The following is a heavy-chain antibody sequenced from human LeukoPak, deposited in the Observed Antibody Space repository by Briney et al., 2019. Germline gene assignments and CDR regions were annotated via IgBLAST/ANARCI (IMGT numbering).Heavy chain of an antibody. CDR2: LSSSGADT. D-gene: IGHD4-17*01. CDR3: AKGSRSTVTTSYFDY. J-gene: IGHJ4*02. Sequence: GGSLRLSCAASGFPFSSDAMSWVRQAPGKGLEWVSSLSSSGADTYYADSVKGRFTSSRDNSKNTLYLQMRSLRVEDTAVYYCAKGSRSTVTTSYFDYRGQGTLVTVSS. V-gene: IGHV3-23*01. CDR1: GFPFSSDA.